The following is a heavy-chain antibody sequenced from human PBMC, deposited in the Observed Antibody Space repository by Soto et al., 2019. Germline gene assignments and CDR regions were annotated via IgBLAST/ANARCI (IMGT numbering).Heavy chain of an antibody. V-gene: IGHV1-69*01. CDR2: IIPIFGTA. CDR1: GGTFSSYA. J-gene: IGHJ5*02. D-gene: IGHD2-15*01. CDR3: ARAVRLGYCSGGSCYPWFDP. Sequence: QVQLVQSGAEVKKPGSSVKVSCKASGGTFSSYAISWVRQAPGQGLEWMGGIIPIFGTANYAQKFQGIVTITADEATSPSYMELSSLRSEDTAVYYCARAVRLGYCSGGSCYPWFDPWGQGTLVTVSS.